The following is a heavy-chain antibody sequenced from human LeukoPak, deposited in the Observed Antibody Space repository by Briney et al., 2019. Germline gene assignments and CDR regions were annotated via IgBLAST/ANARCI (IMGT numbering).Heavy chain of an antibody. J-gene: IGHJ4*02. CDR1: GYSFTSYG. CDR2: ISAYNGST. D-gene: IGHD6-19*01. V-gene: IGHV1-18*01. Sequence: RASVKVSCKTSGYSFTSYGISWVRQAPGQGPEWMGWISAYNGSTNYAQKLQGRVTMTTDTSTSIVYMELRSLRSDDTAVYYCARVIAVAGTHVASVYWGQGTLVTVSS. CDR3: ARVIAVAGTHVASVY.